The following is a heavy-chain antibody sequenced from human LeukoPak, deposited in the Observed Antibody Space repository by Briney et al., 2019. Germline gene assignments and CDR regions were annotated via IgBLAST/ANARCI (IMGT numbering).Heavy chain of an antibody. J-gene: IGHJ4*02. D-gene: IGHD6-19*01. CDR3: ARAGFGIAVAAH. V-gene: IGHV1-2*04. CDR1: GYTFTGYY. CDR2: INPNSGGT. Sequence: ASVKVSCKASGYTFTGYYMHWVRQAPGQGLEWMGWINPNSGGTNYAQKFQGWVTMTRDTSISTAYMELGRLRSDDTAVYYCARAGFGIAVAAHWGQGTLVTVSS.